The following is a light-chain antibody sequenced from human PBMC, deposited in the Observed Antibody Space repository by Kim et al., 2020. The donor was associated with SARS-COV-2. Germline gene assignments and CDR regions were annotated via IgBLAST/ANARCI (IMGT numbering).Light chain of an antibody. CDR3: QSYDSSLSGVI. Sequence: QRVTSSGTGGSSNVGAGYDVHWYQRLPGTAPKLLIYGKSNRPSGVPDRFSGSKSGTSASLAITGLQAEDEADYYCQSYDSSLSGVIFGGGTQLTVL. CDR2: GKS. CDR1: SSNVGAGYD. V-gene: IGLV1-40*01. J-gene: IGLJ2*01.